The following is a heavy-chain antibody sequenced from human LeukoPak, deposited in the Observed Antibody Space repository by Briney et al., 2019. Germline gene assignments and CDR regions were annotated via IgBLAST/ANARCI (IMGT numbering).Heavy chain of an antibody. CDR1: GFTFSSYG. V-gene: IGHV3-48*04. CDR3: AKGSYGSGSYVDY. Sequence: GGSLRLSCAASGFTFSSYGMTWVRQAPGKGLEWVSYISSSSSTIYYADSVKGRFTISRDNAKNSLYLQMNSLRAEDTALYYCAKGSYGSGSYVDYWGQGTLITVSS. J-gene: IGHJ4*02. CDR2: ISSSSSTI. D-gene: IGHD3-10*01.